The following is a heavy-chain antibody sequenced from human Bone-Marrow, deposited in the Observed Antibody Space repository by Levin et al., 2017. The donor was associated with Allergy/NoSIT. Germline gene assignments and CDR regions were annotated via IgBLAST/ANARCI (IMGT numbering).Heavy chain of an antibody. CDR1: GFTFSSYN. CDR3: VRGRGSTPPYYMDV. J-gene: IGHJ6*03. D-gene: IGHD6-13*01. Sequence: GESLKISCAASGFTFSSYNMNWVRQAPGKGLEWVSSISTSSSYIYYADSVRGRFTISRDNAKNSLYLHMNSLRAEDTAVYYCVRGRGSTPPYYMDVWGKGTTVTVSS. V-gene: IGHV3-21*01. CDR2: ISTSSSYI.